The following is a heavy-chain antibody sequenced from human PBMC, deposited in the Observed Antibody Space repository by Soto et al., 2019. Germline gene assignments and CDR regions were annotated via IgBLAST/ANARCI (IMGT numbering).Heavy chain of an antibody. CDR2: IYHSGCT. D-gene: IGHD3-22*01. Sequence: QLQLQESGSGLVKPSQTLSLTCAVSGGSISSGGSSWTWIRQPPGKGLEWIGYIYHSGCTFYNPSLKGRVSLSVARSKNQFSLKLTSVTAADTAVYYCARGAVVNFDSWGQGTLVSVSS. J-gene: IGHJ4*02. CDR3: ARGAVVNFDS. CDR1: GGSISSGGSS. V-gene: IGHV4-30-2*01.